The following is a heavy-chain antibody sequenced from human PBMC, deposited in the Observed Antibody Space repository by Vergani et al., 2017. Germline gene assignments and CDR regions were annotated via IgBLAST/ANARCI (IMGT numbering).Heavy chain of an antibody. D-gene: IGHD3-22*01. CDR2: IYYSGST. J-gene: IGHJ5*02. CDR3: ARVAGGSGGYYLA. CDR1: GGSSSNDDSY. Sequence: QVQLQESGPGLVKPSETLPVTCIVSGGSSSNDDSYWSWIRQPPGKGLEWIGYIYYSGSTYYNPSLESRLTISLDSSRTQFSLKLISVTAGDTAVYYCARVAGGSGGYYLAWGQGTPVSVFS. V-gene: IGHV4-30-4*08.